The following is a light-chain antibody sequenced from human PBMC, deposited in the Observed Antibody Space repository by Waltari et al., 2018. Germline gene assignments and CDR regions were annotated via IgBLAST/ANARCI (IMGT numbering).Light chain of an antibody. CDR3: QQRSSWPIT. V-gene: IGKV3-11*01. Sequence: EIVLTQSPATLSLSPGEGATLSCRASQSVSSYLAWYQQKPGQAPRLLIYDASNRATGIPARFSVSGSGTDFTLTISSLEPEDFAVYYCQQRSSWPITFGQGTRLEIK. CDR1: QSVSSY. CDR2: DAS. J-gene: IGKJ5*01.